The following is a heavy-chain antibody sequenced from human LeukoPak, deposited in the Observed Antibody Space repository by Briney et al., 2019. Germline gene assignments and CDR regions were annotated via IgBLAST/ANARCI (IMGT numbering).Heavy chain of an antibody. CDR3: ASSFTTEGYNWFDP. CDR1: GFTFSSYW. D-gene: IGHD2/OR15-2a*01. CDR2: TKGDGISI. J-gene: IGHJ5*02. V-gene: IGHV3-74*01. Sequence: GGSLRLSCAASGFTFSSYWMHWVRQAPGKGLVWVSRTKGDGISINYADSVKGRFTISRDNAKNTLYLQMNSLRVEDTAVYYCASSFTTEGYNWFDPWGQGTLVTVSS.